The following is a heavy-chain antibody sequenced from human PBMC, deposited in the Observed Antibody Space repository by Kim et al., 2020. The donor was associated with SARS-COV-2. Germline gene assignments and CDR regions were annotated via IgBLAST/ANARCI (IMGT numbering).Heavy chain of an antibody. CDR3: ARDLKGGSGSYSSQSYCLFDY. J-gene: IGHJ4*02. CDR2: ISSSSSYT. V-gene: IGHV3-11*05. D-gene: IGHD3-10*01. CDR1: GFTFSDYY. Sequence: GGSLRLSCAASGFTFSDYYMSWIRQAPGKGLEWVSYISSSSSYTNYADSVKGRFTISRDNAKNSLYLQMNSLRAEDTAVYYCARDLKGGSGSYSSQSYCLFDYWGQGTLVTVSS.